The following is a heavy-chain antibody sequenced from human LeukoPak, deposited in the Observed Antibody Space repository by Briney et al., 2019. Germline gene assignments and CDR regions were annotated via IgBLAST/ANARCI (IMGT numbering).Heavy chain of an antibody. CDR1: GFTFSSYS. Sequence: GGSLRLSCAASGFTFSSYSMNWVRQAPGKGLEWVSSISSSSSYIYYADSVKGRFTISRDNAKNSLYLQMNSLRAEDTAVYYCARDLGSGWYLPVHWGQGTLVTVSS. CDR3: ARDLGSGWYLPVH. J-gene: IGHJ4*02. CDR2: ISSSSSYI. V-gene: IGHV3-21*01. D-gene: IGHD6-19*01.